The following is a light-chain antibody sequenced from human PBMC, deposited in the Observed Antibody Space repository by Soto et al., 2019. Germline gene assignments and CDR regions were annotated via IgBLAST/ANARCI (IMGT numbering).Light chain of an antibody. Sequence: IQVTQSPSSLSASVGDRVTITCRASQFISNYLNWYQQKPGEAPKVLIFGATTLQTGAPSRFSGSGSGTDFTRTISSLQPEDFATYYCQRSHSAPRTFGQGTKVEIK. V-gene: IGKV1-39*01. J-gene: IGKJ1*01. CDR3: QRSHSAPRT. CDR2: GAT. CDR1: QFISNY.